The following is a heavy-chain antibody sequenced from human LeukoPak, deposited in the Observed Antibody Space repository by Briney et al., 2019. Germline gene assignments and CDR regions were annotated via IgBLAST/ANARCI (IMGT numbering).Heavy chain of an antibody. Sequence: GSLRLSCVASGFTFSNYWMSWVRQAPGKGLEWVSSISSSSSYIYYADSVKGRFTISRDNAKNSLYLQMNSLRAEDTAVYYCASPLAAAGSFDYWGQGTLVTVSS. V-gene: IGHV3-21*01. CDR1: GFTFSNYW. CDR2: ISSSSSYI. J-gene: IGHJ4*02. D-gene: IGHD6-13*01. CDR3: ASPLAAAGSFDY.